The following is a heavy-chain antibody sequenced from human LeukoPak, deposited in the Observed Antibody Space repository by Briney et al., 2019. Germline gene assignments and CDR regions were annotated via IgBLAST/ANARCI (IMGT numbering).Heavy chain of an antibody. Sequence: GGSLRLSCAASGFDFSSYAMHWVRQAPGKGLEWVAVISYDGSNKYYADSVKGRFTISRDNSKNTLYLQMNSLRAEDTAVYYCARVQSAYYFDYWGQGTLVTVSS. CDR3: ARVQSAYYFDY. CDR1: GFDFSSYA. D-gene: IGHD5-24*01. V-gene: IGHV3-30-3*01. J-gene: IGHJ4*02. CDR2: ISYDGSNK.